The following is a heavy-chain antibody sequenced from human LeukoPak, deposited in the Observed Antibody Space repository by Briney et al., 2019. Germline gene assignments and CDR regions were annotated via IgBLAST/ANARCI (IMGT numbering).Heavy chain of an antibody. CDR1: GESLNSYY. CDR3: ARGAWATRLAS. CDR2: IYESGTT. D-gene: IGHD2-15*01. J-gene: IGHJ4*02. Sequence: PSETLSLTCAVYGESLNSYYWSWVRQPPGEGLEWIGEIYESGTTKYNLSLKSRVAISMVPSKQQFSLRLSSVTAADTAVYYCARGAWATRLASWGRGTPVSVSS. V-gene: IGHV4-34*01.